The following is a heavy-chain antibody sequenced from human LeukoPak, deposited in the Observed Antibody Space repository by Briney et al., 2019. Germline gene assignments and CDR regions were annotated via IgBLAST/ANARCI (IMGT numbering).Heavy chain of an antibody. CDR3: ARDIGPHAFDI. CDR2: INWNGGST. Sequence: GGSLRLSCAASEFTFDDYCMGWVRQAPGKGLEWVSGINWNGGSTGYADSVKGRLTISRDNAKNSLYMHMNSLRAEDTALYYCARDIGPHAFDIWGQGTMVTVSS. J-gene: IGHJ3*02. V-gene: IGHV3-20*04. CDR1: EFTFDDYC. D-gene: IGHD1-26*01.